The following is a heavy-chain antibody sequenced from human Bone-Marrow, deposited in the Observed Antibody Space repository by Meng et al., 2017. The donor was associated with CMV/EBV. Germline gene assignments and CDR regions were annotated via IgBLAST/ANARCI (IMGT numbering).Heavy chain of an antibody. V-gene: IGHV1-69*05. Sequence: SVKVSCKASGGTFSSYAISWVRQAPGQGLEWMGGIIPIFGTANYAQKFQGRVTMTTDTSTSTAYMELRSLKSDDTAVYYCARGQGQHGGTQFYYWAQGSLVTVSS. CDR1: GGTFSSYA. CDR2: IIPIFGTA. D-gene: IGHD6-13*01. J-gene: IGHJ4*02. CDR3: ARGQGQHGGTQFYY.